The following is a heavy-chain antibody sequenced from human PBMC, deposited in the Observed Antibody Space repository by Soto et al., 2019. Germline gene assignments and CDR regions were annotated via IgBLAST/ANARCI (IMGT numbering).Heavy chain of an antibody. CDR1: GGSISGGGYY. Sequence: SETLSLTCIVSGGSISGGGYYWSWIRQHPGKGLEWVGYIYSSGSTYYNPSLKSRLTISVDTSKNQFSLKLSSVTAADTAVYYCARDKRRDYYDSSGYSLFDYWGQGTLVTVSS. J-gene: IGHJ4*02. D-gene: IGHD3-22*01. CDR2: IYSSGST. CDR3: ARDKRRDYYDSSGYSLFDY. V-gene: IGHV4-31*02.